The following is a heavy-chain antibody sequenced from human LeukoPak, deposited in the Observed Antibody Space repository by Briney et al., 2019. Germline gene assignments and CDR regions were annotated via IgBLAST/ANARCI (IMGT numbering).Heavy chain of an antibody. V-gene: IGHV4-39*01. D-gene: IGHD2/OR15-2a*01. CDR1: GGSISSSGYY. J-gene: IGHJ5*02. CDR3: ARTNSLFQNWFDP. Sequence: SETLSLTCTVSGGSISSSGYYWGWIRQPPGKGLEWIGSIYYSGSTYYNPSLKSRVTISVDTSKNRFSLKLSSVTAADTAVYYCARTNSLFQNWFDPWGQGTLVTVSS. CDR2: IYYSGST.